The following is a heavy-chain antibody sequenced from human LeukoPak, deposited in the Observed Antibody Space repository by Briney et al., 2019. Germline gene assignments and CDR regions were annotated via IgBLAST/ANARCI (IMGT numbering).Heavy chain of an antibody. CDR1: GFTFSSYA. D-gene: IGHD2-15*01. V-gene: IGHV3-21*01. CDR3: ARDIVVAATFWFDP. J-gene: IGHJ5*02. CDR2: ISSSSSYI. Sequence: GGSLRLSCVASGFTFSSYAMNWVRQAPGKGLEWVSSISSSSSYIYYADSVKGRFTISRDNAKNSLYLQMNSLRAEDTAVYYCARDIVVAATFWFDPWGQGTLVTVSS.